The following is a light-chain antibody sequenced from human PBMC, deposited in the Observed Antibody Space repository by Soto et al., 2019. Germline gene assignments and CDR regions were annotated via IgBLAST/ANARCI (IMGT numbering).Light chain of an antibody. CDR1: QILLHSNGYNY. CDR3: MQALQTPPT. J-gene: IGKJ1*01. Sequence: DIVMTQSPLSLPVTPGERASISCRSSQILLHSNGYNYLDWYLQKPGQSPQLLIYLGSSRASGVPDRFSGGGSGTDFTLKISRVEAEDVGIYYCMQALQTPPTFGQGTKVDIK. CDR2: LGS. V-gene: IGKV2-28*01.